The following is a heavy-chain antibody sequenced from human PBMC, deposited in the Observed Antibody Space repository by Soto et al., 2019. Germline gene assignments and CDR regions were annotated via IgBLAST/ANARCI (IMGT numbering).Heavy chain of an antibody. D-gene: IGHD3-22*01. Sequence: LSLTCTVSGGSISSGGYYWSWIRQHPGKGLEWIGYIYYSGSTYYNPSLKSRVTISVDTSKNQFSLKLSSVTAADTAVYYCARDQYYYDSSGYPGGMDVWGQGTTVTVSS. V-gene: IGHV4-31*03. CDR3: ARDQYYYDSSGYPGGMDV. CDR2: IYYSGST. CDR1: GGSISSGGYY. J-gene: IGHJ6*02.